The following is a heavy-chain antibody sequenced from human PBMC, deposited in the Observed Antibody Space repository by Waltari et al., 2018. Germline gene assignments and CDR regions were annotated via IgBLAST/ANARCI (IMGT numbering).Heavy chain of an antibody. CDR2: ISYDGSNK. CDR1: GFTFSSYA. V-gene: IGHV3-30*01. Sequence: QVQLVESGGGVVQPGRSLRLSCAASGFTFSSYAMHWVRQAPGKGLEWVAVISYDGSNKYYADSVKGRFTISRDNSKNTLYLQMNSLRAEDTAVYYCARDWIAAAGTLDYWGQGTLVTVSS. CDR3: ARDWIAAAGTLDY. J-gene: IGHJ4*02. D-gene: IGHD6-13*01.